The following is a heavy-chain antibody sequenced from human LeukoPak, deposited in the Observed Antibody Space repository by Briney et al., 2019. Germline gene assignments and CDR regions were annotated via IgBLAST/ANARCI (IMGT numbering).Heavy chain of an antibody. J-gene: IGHJ3*01. Sequence: RGSLRLSCAASGFTFSNYWMSWVRQAPGKGLEWVAKIKQDGSEKYYVDSVKGRFTISRDNAKNSLSLQMNSLRAEDTAVYYCARDQGYCTSASCRGDAFDVWGQGSMISVSS. CDR2: IKQDGSEK. V-gene: IGHV3-7*01. CDR1: GFTFSNYW. D-gene: IGHD2-2*01. CDR3: ARDQGYCTSASCRGDAFDV.